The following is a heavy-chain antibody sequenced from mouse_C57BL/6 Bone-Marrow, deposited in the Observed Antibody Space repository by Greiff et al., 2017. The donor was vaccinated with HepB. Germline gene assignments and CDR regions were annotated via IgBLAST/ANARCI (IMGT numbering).Heavy chain of an antibody. V-gene: IGHV1-80*01. CDR2: IYPGDGDT. Sequence: QVQLQQSGAELVKPGASVKISCKASGYAFSSYWMNWVKQRPGKGLEWIGQIYPGDGDTNYNGKFKGQATLTADKSSSTAYRQLSSLTSGDPAVDVCARGGGLRRGYAMDYWGQGTSVTVSS. J-gene: IGHJ4*01. CDR3: ARGGGLRRGYAMDY. CDR1: GYAFSSYW. D-gene: IGHD2-4*01.